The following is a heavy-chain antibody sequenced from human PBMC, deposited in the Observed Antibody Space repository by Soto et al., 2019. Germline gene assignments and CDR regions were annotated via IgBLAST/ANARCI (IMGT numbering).Heavy chain of an antibody. CDR1: GFTFSSYG. CDR3: AKDRDSSSSDY. D-gene: IGHD6-6*01. Sequence: GGSLRLSCAASGFTFSSYGMHWVRQAPGKGLEWVAVISYDGSNKYYADSVKGRFTISRDNSKNTLYLQMNSLRAEDTAVYYCAKDRDSSSSDYWGQGTLVTVSS. V-gene: IGHV3-30*18. CDR2: ISYDGSNK. J-gene: IGHJ4*02.